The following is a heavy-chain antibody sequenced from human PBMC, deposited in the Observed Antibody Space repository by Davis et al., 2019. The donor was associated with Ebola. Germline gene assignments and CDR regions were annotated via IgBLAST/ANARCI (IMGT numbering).Heavy chain of an antibody. J-gene: IGHJ4*02. D-gene: IGHD6-13*01. CDR3: ARTDNSYSSSWNFDY. V-gene: IGHV1-69*13. CDR2: IIPIFGTA. Sequence: SVKVSCKASGGTFSSYAISWVRQAPGQGLEWMGGIIPIFGTANYAQKFQGRVTITADESTSTAYMELSSLRSEDTAVYYCARTDNSYSSSWNFDYWGQGTLVTVSS. CDR1: GGTFSSYA.